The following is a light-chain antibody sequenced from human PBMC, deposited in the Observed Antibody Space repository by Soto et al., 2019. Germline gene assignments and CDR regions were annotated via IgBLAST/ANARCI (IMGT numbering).Light chain of an antibody. CDR1: QSFISN. CDR2: DAS. J-gene: IGKJ5*01. CDR3: QQYNSWPPDT. V-gene: IGKV3-15*01. Sequence: EIVLTQSPGTLSLSPGERATLSCRASQSFISNLSWYQHKPGQAPRLLVYDASTRATGIPARFSGSGSGTEFTLTLTSLQSEDFAVYYCQQYNSWPPDTFGQGTRLEIK.